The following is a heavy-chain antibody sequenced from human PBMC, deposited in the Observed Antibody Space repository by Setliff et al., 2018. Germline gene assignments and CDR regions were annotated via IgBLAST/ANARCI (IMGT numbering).Heavy chain of an antibody. CDR3: AITAQDHYYGSGTPSYYFDY. D-gene: IGHD3-10*01. CDR2: IYPGDSDT. CDR1: GYSFTSYW. J-gene: IGHJ4*02. V-gene: IGHV5-51*01. Sequence: PGESLKISCKGSGYSFTSYWIGWVRQMPGKGLEWMGIIYPGDSDTRYSPSFQGQVTISADKSISTAYLQWSSLKASDTAMYYCAITAQDHYYGSGTPSYYFDYWGQGTLVTVSS.